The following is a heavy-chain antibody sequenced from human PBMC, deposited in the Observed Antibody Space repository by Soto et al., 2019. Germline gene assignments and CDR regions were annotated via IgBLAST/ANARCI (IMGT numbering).Heavy chain of an antibody. CDR2: IYYSGST. J-gene: IGHJ4*02. D-gene: IGHD6-19*01. Sequence: SETLSLTCTVSGGSISSSSYYWGWIRQPPGKGLEWIGSIYYSGSTYYNPSLKSRVTISVDTSKNQFSLKLSSVTAADTAVYYCARRLGDSSGNEYYFDYWGQGTLVTVSS. CDR1: GGSISSSSYY. CDR3: ARRLGDSSGNEYYFDY. V-gene: IGHV4-39*01.